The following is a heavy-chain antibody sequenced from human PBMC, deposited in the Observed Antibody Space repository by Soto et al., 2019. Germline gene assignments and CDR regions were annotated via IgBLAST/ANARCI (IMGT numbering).Heavy chain of an antibody. CDR3: TRETVAGITGLDY. D-gene: IGHD1-20*01. CDR1: GFSFSSLA. Sequence: LRLSCAASGFSFSSLAMSWVRQAPGKGLEWVSSISVSDAFIYYADSVRGRFSISRDASENILYLQMNSLRVDDTALYYCTRETVAGITGLDYWGPGTLVTVSS. J-gene: IGHJ4*02. V-gene: IGHV3-23*01. CDR2: ISVSDAFI.